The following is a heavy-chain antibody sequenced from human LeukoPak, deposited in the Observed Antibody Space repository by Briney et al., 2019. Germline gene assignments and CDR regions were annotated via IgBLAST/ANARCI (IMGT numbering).Heavy chain of an antibody. CDR2: IKTDGSST. CDR1: GFTFSDYW. Sequence: GGSLRLSCAASGFTFSDYWMYWVRQVPGKGLVWVSRIKTDGSSTTYADSVKGRFTISRDNAKNTVYLQMNSLRAEDTAVYYCARDPGSSGIGAFDIWGQGTMVTVSS. CDR3: ARDPGSSGIGAFDI. D-gene: IGHD3-10*01. V-gene: IGHV3-74*03. J-gene: IGHJ3*02.